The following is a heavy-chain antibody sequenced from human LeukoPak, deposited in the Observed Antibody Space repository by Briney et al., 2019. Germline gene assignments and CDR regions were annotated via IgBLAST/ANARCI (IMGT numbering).Heavy chain of an antibody. CDR3: ARGGEMATIREVYYFDY. J-gene: IGHJ4*02. Sequence: SETLSLTCTASGGSISSYYWSWIRQPPGKGLEWIGEINHSGSTNYNPSLKSRVTISVDTSKNQFSLKLSSVTAADTAVYYCARGGEMATIREVYYFDYWGQGTLVTVSS. CDR2: INHSGST. CDR1: GGSISSYY. V-gene: IGHV4-34*01. D-gene: IGHD5-24*01.